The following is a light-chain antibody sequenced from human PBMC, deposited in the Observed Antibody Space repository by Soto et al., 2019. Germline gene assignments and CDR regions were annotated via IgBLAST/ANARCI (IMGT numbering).Light chain of an antibody. J-gene: IGLJ3*02. CDR3: SSYASSSTWV. V-gene: IGLV2-14*01. CDR1: SNDFGDYNS. Sequence: QSALTQPASVSGSPGQAITLSFTGTSNDFGDYNSVSWYQQYPGKAPKLMIDYVTKRPSGVSDRFSGSKSGNTASLAISGVQSEDEAYYYRSSYASSSTWVCGGGTTLTVL. CDR2: YVT.